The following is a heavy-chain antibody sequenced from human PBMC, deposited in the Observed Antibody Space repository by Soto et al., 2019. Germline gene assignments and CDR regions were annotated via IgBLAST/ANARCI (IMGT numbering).Heavy chain of an antibody. D-gene: IGHD4-17*01. CDR3: ARGTTVVSFDY. Sequence: ASVKVSCKASGYTFSSSGFTWVRQAPGQGLEWMGWISAYSGDTRYAQNLQGRVSLTTDTSASTAYMELRSLRSDDTAVYYCARGTTVVSFDYWGQGTLVTVSS. J-gene: IGHJ4*02. CDR2: ISAYSGDT. CDR1: GYTFSSSG. V-gene: IGHV1-18*01.